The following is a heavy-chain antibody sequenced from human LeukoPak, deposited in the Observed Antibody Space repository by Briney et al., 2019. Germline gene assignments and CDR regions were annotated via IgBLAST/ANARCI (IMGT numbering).Heavy chain of an antibody. CDR3: AREIQLWSYFDY. D-gene: IGHD5-18*01. Sequence: GGSLRLSCAASGFTFSSYWMHWVRQAPGKGLVWVSRINSDGSSTSYADSVKGRFTISRDNAKNTLYLQMNSLRAEDMAVYYCAREIQLWSYFDYWGQGTLVTVSS. V-gene: IGHV3-74*01. CDR1: GFTFSSYW. J-gene: IGHJ4*02. CDR2: INSDGSST.